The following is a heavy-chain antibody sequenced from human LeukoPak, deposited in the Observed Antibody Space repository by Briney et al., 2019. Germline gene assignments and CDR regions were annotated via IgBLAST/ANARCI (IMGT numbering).Heavy chain of an antibody. CDR2: IRYDESNK. D-gene: IGHD6-13*01. J-gene: IGHJ6*03. V-gene: IGHV3-30*02. CDR3: ARQQPLYYYYMDV. Sequence: GGSLRLSCAASGFTFSSYGMLWVRQAPGKGLEWVAFIRYDESNKYSADSVKGRFTISRDNSKNTLYLQMNSLRAEDTAVYYCARQQPLYYYYMDVWGKGTTVTISS. CDR1: GFTFSSYG.